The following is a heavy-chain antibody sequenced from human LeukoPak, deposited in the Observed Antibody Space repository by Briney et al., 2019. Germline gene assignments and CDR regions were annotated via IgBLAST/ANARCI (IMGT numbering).Heavy chain of an antibody. CDR1: GYSFTSYW. D-gene: IGHD3-10*01. V-gene: IGHV5-51*01. CDR2: IYPGDSDT. Sequence: GESLKISCKGSGYSFTSYWIGWVRQMPGKGLEWMGIIYPGDSDTRYSPSFQGQVTISADKSISTAYLQWSSLKASDTAMYYCARHGGLPTEITMVRGVHFYYYYGMDVWGQGTTVTVSS. CDR3: ARHGGLPTEITMVRGVHFYYYYGMDV. J-gene: IGHJ6*02.